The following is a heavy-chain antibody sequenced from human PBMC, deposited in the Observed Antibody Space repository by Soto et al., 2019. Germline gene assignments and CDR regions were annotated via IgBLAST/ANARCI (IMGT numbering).Heavy chain of an antibody. CDR3: AARTGGSSWAAFDS. CDR1: GFTVSTNF. D-gene: IGHD2-8*02. CDR2: IFDGDKT. Sequence: GSLRLSCAASGFTVSTNFMSWVRQAPGKGPEWVSVIFDGDKTYYTDSVKGRFTISRDNSKNTLNLQMNSLRAEDTAVYYCAARTGGSSWAAFDSWGQGTLVTVSS. V-gene: IGHV3-66*01. J-gene: IGHJ4*02.